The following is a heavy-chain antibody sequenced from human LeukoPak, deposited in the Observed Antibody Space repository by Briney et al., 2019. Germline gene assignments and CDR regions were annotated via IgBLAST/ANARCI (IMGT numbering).Heavy chain of an antibody. V-gene: IGHV3-23*01. CDR2: ISGSGGST. D-gene: IGHD2-2*01. CDR1: GFTFSSYA. Sequence: GGSLRLSCAASGFTFSSYAMSWVRQAPGKGLEWVSAISGSGGSTYYADSVKGRFTISRDNSKNTLYLQMNSLRAEDTAVYYCAKAVVPSSTSEGNFDYWGQGTLVTVSS. CDR3: AKAVVPSSTSEGNFDY. J-gene: IGHJ4*02.